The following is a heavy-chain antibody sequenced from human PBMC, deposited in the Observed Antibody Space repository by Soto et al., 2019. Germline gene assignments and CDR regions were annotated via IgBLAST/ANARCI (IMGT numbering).Heavy chain of an antibody. J-gene: IGHJ3*02. CDR2: IDYIGRA. D-gene: IGHD2-15*01. CDR3: AREVKSSAASDGFDI. CDR1: GGSISSDNYF. V-gene: IGHV4-31*03. Sequence: SETLSLTCTVSGGSISSDNYFWSWIRQHPGKGLEWIGYIDYIGRAYYNPSLKSRVTTSVDTSKNQFSLRLSSVTVADTATYYCAREVKSSAASDGFDIWGQGTVVTVSS.